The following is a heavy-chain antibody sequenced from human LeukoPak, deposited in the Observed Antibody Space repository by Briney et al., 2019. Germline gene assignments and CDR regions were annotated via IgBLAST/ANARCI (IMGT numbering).Heavy chain of an antibody. J-gene: IGHJ3*01. CDR2: LHSDGAT. Sequence: GGSLSLSCAASGFIFSSYYMNWVRQAPGKGLQWVSILHSDGATYYADSVKGRFTISRDNSRSTLYLQMNSLRAEDTAVYFCARVAYYRVTADQITDAFDVWGHGTVVTVSS. V-gene: IGHV3-66*01. D-gene: IGHD2-21*02. CDR1: GFIFSSYY. CDR3: ARVAYYRVTADQITDAFDV.